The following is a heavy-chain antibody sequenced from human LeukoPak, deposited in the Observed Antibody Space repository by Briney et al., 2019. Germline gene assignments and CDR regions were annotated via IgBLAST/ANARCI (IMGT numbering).Heavy chain of an antibody. V-gene: IGHV1-69*06. CDR2: IIAIFGTA. Sequence: ASVKVSCKASGGTFIVYAISWVRQAPGQGVEWMGGIIAIFGTANYAQKFQGRVTITADKSTSTAYLELSSLRSEDTAVYYCAGPPSEISYSYGYSSRGYYYMDVWGKGTTVTVSS. CDR1: GGTFIVYA. J-gene: IGHJ6*03. D-gene: IGHD5-18*01. CDR3: AGPPSEISYSYGYSSRGYYYMDV.